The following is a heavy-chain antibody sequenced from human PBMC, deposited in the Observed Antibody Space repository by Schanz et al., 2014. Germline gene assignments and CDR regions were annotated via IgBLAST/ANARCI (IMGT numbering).Heavy chain of an antibody. J-gene: IGHJ4*02. V-gene: IGHV1-46*03. CDR1: GYTFTSYY. CDR2: INPSGGST. D-gene: IGHD6-13*01. Sequence: QVQLVQSGAEVKKPGASVKVSCKASGYTFTSYYMHWVRQAPGQGLEWMGIINPSGGSTSYAQKFQGRVTMARDTYTGTVYMELSSLRSEDTAVYFWARDDEAAAGCDSGGQGTLVTVSS. CDR3: ARDDEAAAGCDS.